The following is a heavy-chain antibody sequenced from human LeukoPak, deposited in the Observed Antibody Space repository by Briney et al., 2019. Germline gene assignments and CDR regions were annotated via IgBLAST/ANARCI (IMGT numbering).Heavy chain of an antibody. V-gene: IGHV4-59*01. Sequence: NPSETLSLTCIVSGGSISSYYWSWIRQPPGKGLEWIGNIYYRGSTSYNPSLNSRVIMSVDTTNNQFSLRLSSVTAADTAIYYCARVGDGYNYFPYYYMDFWGKGTTVIVSS. CDR1: GGSISSYY. D-gene: IGHD5-24*01. CDR3: ARVGDGYNYFPYYYMDF. J-gene: IGHJ6*03. CDR2: IYYRGST.